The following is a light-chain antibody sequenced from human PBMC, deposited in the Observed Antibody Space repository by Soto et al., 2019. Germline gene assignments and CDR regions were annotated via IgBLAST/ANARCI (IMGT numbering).Light chain of an antibody. CDR3: RFNSGCTTWV. V-gene: IGLV2-23*02. Sequence: QSALTQPASVSGSPGQSITISCSGTSSDIGSYNFVSWYQQHPGKAPKLMIYEVSKRPSGVSDRFSGSKSGNTGSLTISGPQAEEGTGYYFRFNSGCTTWVFGGGTKLTVL. J-gene: IGLJ3*02. CDR1: SSDIGSYNF. CDR2: EVS.